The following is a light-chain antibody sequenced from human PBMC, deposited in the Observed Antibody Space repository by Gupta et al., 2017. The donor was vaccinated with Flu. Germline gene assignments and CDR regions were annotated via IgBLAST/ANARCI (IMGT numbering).Light chain of an antibody. CDR1: KLGETY. Sequence: SYDLTQSPSVSVSPGQTASITCSGHKLGETYACWYQQKPGQSPVLVISEDNKRPPVTPERFSSYTSETTATLTIGGTQPRDDDDYYCQAADSDTVVFGGGTKLTVL. CDR2: EDN. J-gene: IGLJ2*01. CDR3: QAADSDTVV. V-gene: IGLV3-1*01.